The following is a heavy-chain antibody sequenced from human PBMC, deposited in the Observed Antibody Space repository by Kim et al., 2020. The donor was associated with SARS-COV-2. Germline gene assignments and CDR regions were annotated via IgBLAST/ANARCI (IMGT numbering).Heavy chain of an antibody. Sequence: SVKVSCKASGGTFSSYTISWVRQAPGQGLEWMGRIIPILGIANYAQKFQGRVTITADKSTSTAYMELSSLRSEDTAVYYCARFSVDYYGSGILPDYYYYGMDVWGQGTTVTVSS. CDR1: GGTFSSYT. V-gene: IGHV1-69*02. CDR2: IIPILGIA. D-gene: IGHD3-10*01. J-gene: IGHJ6*02. CDR3: ARFSVDYYGSGILPDYYYYGMDV.